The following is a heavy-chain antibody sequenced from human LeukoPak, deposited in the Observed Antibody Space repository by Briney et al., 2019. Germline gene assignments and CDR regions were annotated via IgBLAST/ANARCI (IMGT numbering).Heavy chain of an antibody. CDR1: GGSISSSSYY. J-gene: IGHJ4*02. CDR3: ASLSLVARLAELDY. V-gene: IGHV4-39*01. CDR2: IYYSGST. D-gene: IGHD6-6*01. Sequence: SETLSLTCTVSGGSISSSSYYWGWIRQPPGKGLEWIGSIYYSGSTYYNPSLKSRVTISVDTSKNQFSLKLSSVTSADTAVYYCASLSLVARLAELDYWGQGTLVTVSS.